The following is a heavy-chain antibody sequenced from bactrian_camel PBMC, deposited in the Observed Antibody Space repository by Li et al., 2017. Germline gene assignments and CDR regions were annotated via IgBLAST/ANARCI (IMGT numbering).Heavy chain of an antibody. D-gene: IGHD5*01. CDR2: INMDGSST. CDR3: NTLVVTVKLGYRPYNY. CDR1: GFDFSGYA. J-gene: IGHJ4*01. V-gene: IGHV3S40*01. Sequence: DVQLVESGGGLVQPGGSLRLSCAASGFDFSGYAMTWVRQAPEKGLEWVASINMDGSSTFYADSLKGRFTISQAHAKNTVYLQMNSLKPEDTAMYYCNTLVVTVKLGYRPYNYWGQ.